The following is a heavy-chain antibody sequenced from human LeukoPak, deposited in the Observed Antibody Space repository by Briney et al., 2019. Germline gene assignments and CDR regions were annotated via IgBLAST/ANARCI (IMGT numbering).Heavy chain of an antibody. CDR2: ISWNSGSI. J-gene: IGHJ4*02. V-gene: IGHV3-9*01. CDR3: AKDDRGYSYGSVDY. Sequence: GRSLRLSCAASGFTFDDYAMHWVRQAPGKGLEWVSGISWNSGSIGYADSVKGRFTISRDNAKNSLYLHMNSLRAEDTALYYCAKDDRGYSYGSVDYWGQGTLVTVSS. CDR1: GFTFDDYA. D-gene: IGHD5-18*01.